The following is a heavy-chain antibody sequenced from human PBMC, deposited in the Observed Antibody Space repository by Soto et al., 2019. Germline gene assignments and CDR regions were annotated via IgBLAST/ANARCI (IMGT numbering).Heavy chain of an antibody. D-gene: IGHD3-3*01. V-gene: IGHV3-23*01. CDR2: MTGGGTT. CDR1: GFTFKNYA. J-gene: IGHJ6*02. CDR3: AKLKGGLARFYGLDA. Sequence: PGGSLRLSCRASGFTFKNYAMTWVRKCPGKGLQWVSLMTGGGTTDYADSAKGRFIISGDNSKNTLSLQMHNLRADDTALYYCAKLKGGLARFYGLDAWGQRTMVTVSS.